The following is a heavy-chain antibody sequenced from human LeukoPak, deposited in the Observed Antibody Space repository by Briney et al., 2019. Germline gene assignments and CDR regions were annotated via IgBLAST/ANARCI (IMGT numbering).Heavy chain of an antibody. J-gene: IGHJ6*02. CDR3: VKGNRSPSPIYGMDV. V-gene: IGHV3-66*02. CDR2: IYSGGST. Sequence: GGSLKLSGAPSGFTVSSNYMSGVRQAPGKGLEGFPVIYSGGSTYYADSVKGRFTISRDNSKNTLYLQMSSLRAEDTAVYYCVKGNRSPSPIYGMDVWGQGTTVIVSS. CDR1: GFTVSSNY. D-gene: IGHD6-13*01.